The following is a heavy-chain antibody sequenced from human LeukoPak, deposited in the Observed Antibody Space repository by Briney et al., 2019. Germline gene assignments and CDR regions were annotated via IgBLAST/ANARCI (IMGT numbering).Heavy chain of an antibody. V-gene: IGHV3-74*01. D-gene: IGHD6-13*01. CDR3: TREVQAAGKTLDY. CDR2: INNDGSST. CDR1: GFTFSSYW. Sequence: GTSLRLSCAASGFTFSSYWMHWVRQVPGKGLVWVSRINNDGSSTTYADSVKGRFTISRDNAKNTLYLQMNSLRAEDTAVYYCTREVQAAGKTLDYWGQGTLITVSS. J-gene: IGHJ4*02.